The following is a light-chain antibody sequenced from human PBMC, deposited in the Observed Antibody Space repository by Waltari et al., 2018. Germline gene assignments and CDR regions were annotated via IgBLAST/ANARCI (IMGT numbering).Light chain of an antibody. CDR2: DVS. J-gene: IGLJ3*02. Sequence: QSALTQPASVSGAPGQSITISVTGTSSHVGGYNYVSWYQQHPGKVPKLLIFDVSNRPSGVSNRFSGSKSGNTASLTISGLQAEDESDYYCCSFTSRSTWVFGGGTKLTVL. CDR1: SSHVGGYNY. V-gene: IGLV2-14*01. CDR3: CSFTSRSTWV.